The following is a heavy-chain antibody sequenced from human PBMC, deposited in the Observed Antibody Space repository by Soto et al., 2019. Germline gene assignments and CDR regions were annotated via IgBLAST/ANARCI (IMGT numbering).Heavy chain of an antibody. D-gene: IGHD1-26*01. Sequence: QVQLQESGPGLVKPSETLSLTCTVSGRSISSYYWSWIRQPPGKGLEWIGYIYYSGSTNYNPSLKSRVTRSVDTSKNQFSLKLSSVTAADTAVYYCARRYGGNLDYWGQGTLVTVSS. J-gene: IGHJ4*02. CDR3: ARRYGGNLDY. CDR1: GRSISSYY. V-gene: IGHV4-59*08. CDR2: IYYSGST.